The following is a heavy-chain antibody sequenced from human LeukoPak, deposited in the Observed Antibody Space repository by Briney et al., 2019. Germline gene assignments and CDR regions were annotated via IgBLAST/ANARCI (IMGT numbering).Heavy chain of an antibody. V-gene: IGHV1-69*06. D-gene: IGHD5-24*01. CDR1: GGTFSSYA. J-gene: IGHJ2*01. CDR2: IIPIFGTA. Sequence: ASVKVSCRASGGTFSSYAISWVRQAPGQGLEWMGGIIPIFGTANYAQKFQGSVTITADKSTSTAYMELSSLRSEDTAVYYCARAGTQDGYQTNWYFDLWGRGALVTVSS. CDR3: ARAGTQDGYQTNWYFDL.